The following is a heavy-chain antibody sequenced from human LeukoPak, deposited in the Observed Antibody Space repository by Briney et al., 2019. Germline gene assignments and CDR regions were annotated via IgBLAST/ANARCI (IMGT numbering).Heavy chain of an antibody. J-gene: IGHJ5*02. Sequence: GGSLRLSCAASGFTFNNYNMNWVRQAPGKGLEWVAFIRYDGSNKYYADSVKGRFTISRDNSKNTLYLQMNSLRAEDTAVYYCAKGEVGGVIVQNWFDPXXQGTLVTVXS. CDR2: IRYDGSNK. CDR3: AKGEVGGVIVQNWFDP. V-gene: IGHV3-30*02. D-gene: IGHD3-16*02. CDR1: GFTFNNYN.